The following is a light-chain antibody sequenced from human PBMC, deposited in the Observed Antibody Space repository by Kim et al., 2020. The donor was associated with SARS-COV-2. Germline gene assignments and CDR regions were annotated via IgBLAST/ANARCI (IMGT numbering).Light chain of an antibody. J-gene: IGKJ4*01. V-gene: IGKV3-15*01. CDR3: QQYDKWPLT. Sequence: VSPGESATLSCRASQSANSNLAWYQQKPGQAPRLLIYDASTRATDIPARFSGSGSGTDFTLTITCLQPEDFAVYYCQQYDKWPLTFGGGTKVDIK. CDR1: QSANSN. CDR2: DAS.